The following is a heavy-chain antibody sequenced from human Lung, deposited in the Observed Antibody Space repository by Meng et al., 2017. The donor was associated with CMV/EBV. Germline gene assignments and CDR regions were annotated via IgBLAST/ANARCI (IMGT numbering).Heavy chain of an antibody. CDR2: IYPGDSET. CDR3: AKAPNLYYYYGLDV. Sequence: GGSLRLXCKASGFSFTNSWVGWVRQMPGKGLEWMAFIYPGDSETKYSPAFQGQVTISADKSISTAYLQWSSLKASDTAMYYCAKAPNLYYYYGLDVWGKGTXVTVSS. CDR1: GFSFTNSW. V-gene: IGHV5-51*01. J-gene: IGHJ6*04.